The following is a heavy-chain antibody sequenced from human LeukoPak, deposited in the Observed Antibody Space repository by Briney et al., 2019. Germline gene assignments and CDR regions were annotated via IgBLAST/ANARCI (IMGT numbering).Heavy chain of an antibody. Sequence: SETLSLTCTVSGGSISSYYWSWIRQPPGKGLEWIGYIYHSGSTNYNPSLKSRVTISADASKDQFSLKLASVTAADTAVYYCATGYSSTWYYFDYWGQGTLATVSS. CDR3: ATGYSSTWYYFDY. J-gene: IGHJ4*02. CDR2: IYHSGST. D-gene: IGHD6-13*01. CDR1: GGSISSYY. V-gene: IGHV4-59*01.